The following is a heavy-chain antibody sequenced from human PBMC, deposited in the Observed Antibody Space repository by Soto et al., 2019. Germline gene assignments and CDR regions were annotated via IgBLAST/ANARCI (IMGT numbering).Heavy chain of an antibody. CDR3: ARDLGLLQSLFDY. CDR2: ISVSGDNI. V-gene: IGHV3-21*01. CDR1: GVSCNSFN. Sequence: GGSLRLFCLASGVSCNSFNMNWIRRAPGRGLEWGSSISVSGDNIYYGDSVQGRFTISRDNSKRSVFLDLKSLRVEDTAVYYCARDLGLLQSLFDYWGQGTLVTVSS. D-gene: IGHD1-1*01. J-gene: IGHJ4*02.